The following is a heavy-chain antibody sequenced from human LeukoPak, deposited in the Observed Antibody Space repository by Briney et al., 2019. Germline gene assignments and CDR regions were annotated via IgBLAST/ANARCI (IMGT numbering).Heavy chain of an antibody. CDR2: IYYSGST. CDR3: AREKIPGPRGYYYGMDV. J-gene: IGHJ6*02. D-gene: IGHD2-21*01. CDR1: GGSFSSGSYY. V-gene: IGHV4-61*01. Sequence: SETLSLTCTVSGGSFSSGSYYWSWIRQPPGKGLEWIGYIYYSGSTNYNPSLKSRVTISVDTSKNQFSLKLSSVTAADTAVYYCAREKIPGPRGYYYGMDVWGQGTTVTVSS.